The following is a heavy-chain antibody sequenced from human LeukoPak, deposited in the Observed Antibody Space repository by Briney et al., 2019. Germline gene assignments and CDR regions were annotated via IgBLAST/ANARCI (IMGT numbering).Heavy chain of an antibody. J-gene: IGHJ6*03. D-gene: IGHD3-10*01. CDR3: ARGPSITMVRGGQWYYYMDV. Sequence: PGGSLRLFCAASRCTFSSYAMSWVRQAPGKGLEWVSAISGSGGSTYYADSVKGRFTISRDNSKNTLYLQMNSLRAEDTAVYYCARGPSITMVRGGQWYYYMDVWGKGTTVTISS. CDR2: ISGSGGST. V-gene: IGHV3-23*01. CDR1: RCTFSSYA.